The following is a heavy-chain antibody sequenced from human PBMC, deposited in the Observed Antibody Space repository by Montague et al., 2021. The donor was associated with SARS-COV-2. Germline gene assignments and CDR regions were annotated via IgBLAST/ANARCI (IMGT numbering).Heavy chain of an antibody. CDR1: GYDCTTCW. V-gene: IGHV5-10-1*01. D-gene: IGHD2-21*02. Sequence: QSGAEVKTSGESLRISSRGSGYDCTTCWIRWVRQMPGKGLEGRGRINPADSRTNYSPSVQGQVTISVDKSITTAYLQWSSLNAADTAMYFCARSQHCGGDCYLDYWGQGTLVTVSS. CDR3: ARSQHCGGDCYLDY. CDR2: INPADSRT. J-gene: IGHJ4*02.